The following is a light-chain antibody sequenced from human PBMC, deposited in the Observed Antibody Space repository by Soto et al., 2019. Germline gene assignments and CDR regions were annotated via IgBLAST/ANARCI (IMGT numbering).Light chain of an antibody. V-gene: IGLV2-18*02. CDR3: SSYTTSNTYV. CDR2: DVT. Sequence: QSVLTQPPSVAGSPGQSVAISCTGTSSDVGSNNRVSWYQQPPGTAPKLIIYDVTNRPSGIPDRFSGSKSANTASLTISGLQAEDEADYYCSSYTTSNTYVFGTGTMLTVL. CDR1: SSDVGSNNR. J-gene: IGLJ1*01.